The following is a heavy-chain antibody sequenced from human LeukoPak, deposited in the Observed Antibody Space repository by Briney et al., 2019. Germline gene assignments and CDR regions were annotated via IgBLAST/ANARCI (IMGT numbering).Heavy chain of an antibody. CDR3: ARVAGDRGFDY. D-gene: IGHD6-19*01. Sequence: SETLSLTCTVSGGSISSYYWSWIRQPPGKGLEWIGYIYYSGSTNYNPSLKSRVTISVDTSKNQFSLKLSSVTAADTAVYYCARVAGDRGFDYWGQGTLVTVSS. V-gene: IGHV4-59*01. J-gene: IGHJ4*02. CDR2: IYYSGST. CDR1: GGSISSYY.